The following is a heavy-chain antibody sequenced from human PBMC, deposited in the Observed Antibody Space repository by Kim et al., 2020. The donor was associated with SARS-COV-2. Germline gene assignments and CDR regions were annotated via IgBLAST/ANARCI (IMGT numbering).Heavy chain of an antibody. J-gene: IGHJ1*01. V-gene: IGHV3-23*01. Sequence: GGSLRLSCAASGFTFSSYAMSWVRQAPGKGLEWVSAISGSGGSTYYADSVKGRFTISRDNSKNTLYLQMNSLRAEDTAVYYCAKESGPHLYSSSLYFQHWGQGTLVTVSS. CDR3: AKESGPHLYSSSLYFQH. CDR2: ISGSGGST. CDR1: GFTFSSYA. D-gene: IGHD6-6*01.